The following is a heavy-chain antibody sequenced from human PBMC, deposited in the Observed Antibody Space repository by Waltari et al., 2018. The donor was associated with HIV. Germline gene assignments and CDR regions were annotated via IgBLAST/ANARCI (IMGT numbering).Heavy chain of an antibody. Sequence: QLQLQESGPGLVKPSETLSLICTVSGGSISSSSYYWGWIRQPPGKGLEWIGSIYYSGVTYYNPSFNSRVTLSVDTSKNQFSLKLSSVTAADTAVYYCAGPYSSSWYYFDYWGQGTLVTVSS. CDR1: GGSISSSSYY. J-gene: IGHJ4*02. CDR2: IYYSGVT. V-gene: IGHV4-39*01. D-gene: IGHD6-13*01. CDR3: AGPYSSSWYYFDY.